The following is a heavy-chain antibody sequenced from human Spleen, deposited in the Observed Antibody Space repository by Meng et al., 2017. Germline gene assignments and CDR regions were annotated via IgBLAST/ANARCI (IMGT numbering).Heavy chain of an antibody. CDR1: GFTFRSYD. CDR3: TGEGVVMGRGFFVRGAFDY. Sequence: GGSLRLSCAVSGFTFRSYDMHWVRQVPGKGLEWVAVISYDGTNNNYADSVKGRFTISRDNSKSALYLQMSSLRAEDTAVYYCTGEGVVMGRGFFVRGAFDYWGQGTQVTVSS. V-gene: IGHV3-30*04. D-gene: IGHD3-10*01. CDR2: ISYDGTNN. J-gene: IGHJ4*02.